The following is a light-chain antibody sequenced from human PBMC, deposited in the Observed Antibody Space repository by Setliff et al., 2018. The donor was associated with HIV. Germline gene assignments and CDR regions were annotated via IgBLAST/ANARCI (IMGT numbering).Light chain of an antibody. Sequence: YELTQTPSVSVAPGKTARINCGGNNIGSKSVHWYKQKQGQAPVLVVYDDSVRPSGIPERFSGSNSGNTATLTISRVEAGDEADYHCQVWDSSSDHPYVFGTGTRSPS. CDR3: QVWDSSSDHPYV. CDR2: DDS. V-gene: IGLV3-21*03. J-gene: IGLJ1*01. CDR1: NIGSKS.